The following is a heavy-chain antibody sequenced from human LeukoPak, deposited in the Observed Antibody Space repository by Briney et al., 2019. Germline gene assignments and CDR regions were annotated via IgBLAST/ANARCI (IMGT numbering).Heavy chain of an antibody. CDR3: ARCMSELDYGDYAYYYHMDV. V-gene: IGHV4-61*09. J-gene: IGHJ6*01. CDR1: GDSLTSGSRY. D-gene: IGHD4-17*01. Sequence: SQTLSLTCTVSGDSLTSGSRYWSWIRQPAGKGLEWIGHFYSSTRTTYNPSLESRVTISGDTAKNQFSLKLDSVTAADTAVYFCARCMSELDYGDYAYYYHMDVWGKGPRSPSPQ. CDR2: FYSSTRT.